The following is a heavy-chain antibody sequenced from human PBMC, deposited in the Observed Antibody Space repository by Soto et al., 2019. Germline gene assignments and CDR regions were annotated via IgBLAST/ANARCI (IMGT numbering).Heavy chain of an antibody. CDR1: GFTFSSYA. D-gene: IGHD1-26*01. Sequence: ESGGGVVPPGRSLRLSCAASGFTFSSYAMHWVRQAPGKGLEWVAVISYDGSNKYYADSVKGRFTISRDNSKNTLYLQMNSPRADDPAVSYCSRTSPTNQWEPRSFNGWGHYFDYGGQGTLVTVSS. CDR3: SRTSPTNQWEPRSFNGWGHYFDY. CDR2: ISYDGSNK. V-gene: IGHV3-30-3*01. J-gene: IGHJ4*02.